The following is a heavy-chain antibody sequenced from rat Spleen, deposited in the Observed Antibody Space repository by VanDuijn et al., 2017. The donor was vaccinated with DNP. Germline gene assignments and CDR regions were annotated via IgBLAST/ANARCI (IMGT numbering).Heavy chain of an antibody. V-gene: IGHV5-7*01. D-gene: IGHD1-1*01. Sequence: EVQLVESGGGLVQPGRSLKLSCAASGFTFSDYNMAWVRQAPKKGLEWVATISYDGSSTYYRDSVKGRFTISRDNAKSTLYLQMDSLRSEDTATYYCTTLSFITTVVGDYWGQGVMVTVSS. CDR2: ISYDGSST. J-gene: IGHJ2*01. CDR3: TTLSFITTVVGDY. CDR1: GFTFSDYN.